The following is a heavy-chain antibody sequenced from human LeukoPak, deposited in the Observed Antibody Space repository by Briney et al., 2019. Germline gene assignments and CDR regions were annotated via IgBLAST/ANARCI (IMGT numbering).Heavy chain of an antibody. D-gene: IGHD6-19*01. CDR2: ITGSGSNT. J-gene: IGHJ4*02. Sequence: GGSLRLSCAASGFTFSSLAMSWVRQAPGKGLEWVSAITGSGSNTYYADSVKGRFTISRDNSKNTLYLQMNSLRAEDTAVYYCARGIAVAGFDYWGQGTLVTVSS. CDR3: ARGIAVAGFDY. V-gene: IGHV3-23*01. CDR1: GFTFSSLA.